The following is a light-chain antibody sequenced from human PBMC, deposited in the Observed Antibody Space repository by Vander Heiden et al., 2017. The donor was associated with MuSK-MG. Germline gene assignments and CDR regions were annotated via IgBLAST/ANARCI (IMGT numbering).Light chain of an antibody. CDR2: GAS. CDR1: QSVSSN. Sequence: EIVMTQSPATLSVSPGERATLSCRASQSVSSNLAWYQQKPGQAPRLLIYGASTRATGIPARFSGSGSGTEFTLTISSLQSEDFAVYYCQQYNYWGTFGQGTKMEIK. CDR3: QQYNYWGT. J-gene: IGKJ1*01. V-gene: IGKV3-15*01.